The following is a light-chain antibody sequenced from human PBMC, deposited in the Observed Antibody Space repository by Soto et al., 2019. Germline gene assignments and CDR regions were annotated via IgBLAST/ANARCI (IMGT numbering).Light chain of an antibody. CDR3: GSWDSSLSAYV. V-gene: IGLV1-51*01. CDR1: SSNIGGNS. J-gene: IGLJ1*01. CDR2: DDD. Sequence: QSAMSRPPSVSAAPGQRVTISCSGSSSNIGGNSVSWYQQLPGTAPKLLIYDDDQRPSGIPDRFSGSKSGTSATLGITGFQTGDEADYYCGSWDSSLSAYVFGTGTKVTVL.